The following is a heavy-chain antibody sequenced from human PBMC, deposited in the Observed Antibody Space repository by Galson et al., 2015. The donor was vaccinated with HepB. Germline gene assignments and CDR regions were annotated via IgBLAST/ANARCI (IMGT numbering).Heavy chain of an antibody. V-gene: IGHV5-10-1*01. Sequence: QSGAEVKKPGESLRISCKGSGYSFTSYWISWVRQMPGKGLEWMGRIDPSDSYTNYSPSFQGHVTISADKSISTAYLQWSSLKASDTAMYYCARADNGEDYYYGMDVWGQGTTVTVSS. D-gene: IGHD3-10*01. CDR3: ARADNGEDYYYGMDV. CDR1: GYSFTSYW. CDR2: IDPSDSYT. J-gene: IGHJ6*02.